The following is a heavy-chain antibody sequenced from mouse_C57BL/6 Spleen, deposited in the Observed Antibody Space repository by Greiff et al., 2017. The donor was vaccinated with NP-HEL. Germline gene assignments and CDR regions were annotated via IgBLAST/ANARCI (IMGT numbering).Heavy chain of an antibody. CDR3: ARGDDGYSFAY. CDR1: GYTFTDYY. J-gene: IGHJ3*01. V-gene: IGHV1-18*01. CDR2: INPNNGGT. Sequence: EVQLQQSGPELVKPGASVKISCKASGYTFTDYYMDWVKQSHGKSLEWIGDINPNNGGTNYNQKFKGKATLTVDKSSSTAYMELRSLTSEDTAVYYCARGDDGYSFAYWGQGTLVTVSS. D-gene: IGHD2-3*01.